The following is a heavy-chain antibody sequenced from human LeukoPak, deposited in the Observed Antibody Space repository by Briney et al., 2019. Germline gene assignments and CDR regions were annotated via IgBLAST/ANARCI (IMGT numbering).Heavy chain of an antibody. CDR1: GFTFSSYW. Sequence: GGSLRLSCAASGFTFSSYWMSWVRQAPGKGLEWVANIKQDGSEKYYVDSVKGRFTISRDNAKNSLYLQMNSLRAEDTAVYYCAREGWEYQLPPTDAFNIWGQGTMVTVSS. V-gene: IGHV3-7*01. CDR3: AREGWEYQLPPTDAFNI. CDR2: IKQDGSEK. J-gene: IGHJ3*02. D-gene: IGHD2-2*01.